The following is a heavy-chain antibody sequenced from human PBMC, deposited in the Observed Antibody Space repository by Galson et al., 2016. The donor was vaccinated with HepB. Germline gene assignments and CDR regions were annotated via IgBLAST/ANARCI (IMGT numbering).Heavy chain of an antibody. CDR1: GYTFTTYG. CDR2: ISAYNGNK. Sequence: SVKVSCKASGYTFTTYGISWVRQAPGQGLEWMGWISAYNGNKNYAPKLQGRVTMTTDTSTSTAYMELRSLRSDDTAVYYCARDPRKIRYQLLEIYYYYYAMDGWGQGTTVTVSS. CDR3: ARDPRKIRYQLLEIYYYYYAMDG. D-gene: IGHD2-2*01. V-gene: IGHV1-18*01. J-gene: IGHJ6*02.